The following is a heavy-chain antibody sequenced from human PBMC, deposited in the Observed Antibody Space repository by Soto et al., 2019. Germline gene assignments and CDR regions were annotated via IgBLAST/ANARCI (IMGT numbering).Heavy chain of an antibody. V-gene: IGHV1-3*01. J-gene: IGHJ5*02. CDR3: SRDFPYDSSGFNLFDP. CDR2: INAGNGNT. Sequence: ASVKVSCKASGYTFTSYAMHWVRQAPGQRQEWMGWINAGNGNTKYSQKFQGRVTITRDTSASTAYMELSSLRSEDTAVYYCSRDFPYDSSGFNLFDPWGQGTLVTFSS. D-gene: IGHD3-22*01. CDR1: GYTFTSYA.